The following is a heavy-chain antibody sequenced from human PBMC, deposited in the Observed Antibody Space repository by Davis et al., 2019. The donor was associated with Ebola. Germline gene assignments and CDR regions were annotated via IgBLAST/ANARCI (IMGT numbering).Heavy chain of an antibody. D-gene: IGHD4/OR15-4a*01. CDR3: ARVGYGDPADY. J-gene: IGHJ4*02. V-gene: IGHV3-7*03. Sequence: GGSLRLSCAASGFTFSSYWMSWVRQAPGMGLEWVAYIKSDGSETYYVDSVKGRFTISRDNAKNSLYLQMNSLRAEDTAVYYCARVGYGDPADYWGQGTLVTVST. CDR2: IKSDGSET. CDR1: GFTFSSYW.